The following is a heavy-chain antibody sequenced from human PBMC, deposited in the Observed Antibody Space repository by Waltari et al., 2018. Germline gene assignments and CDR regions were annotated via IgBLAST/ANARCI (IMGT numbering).Heavy chain of an antibody. V-gene: IGHV6-1*01. J-gene: IGHJ3*02. CDR1: ADSVSSTSAA. D-gene: IGHD5-18*01. CDR3: ARDQPNPGYSAFDI. CDR2: TYYRSKWYN. Sequence: QVQLQQSGPGLVKSSQPLSLTCAFSADSVSSTSAAWNWIRPSPSRGLEWLGRTYYRSKWYNDYAVSVKSRITINPDTSKNQFSLQLNSVTPEDTAVYYCARDQPNPGYSAFDIWGQGTMVTVSS.